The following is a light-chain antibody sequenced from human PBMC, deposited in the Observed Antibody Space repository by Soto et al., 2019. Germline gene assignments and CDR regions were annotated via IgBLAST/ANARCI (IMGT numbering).Light chain of an antibody. V-gene: IGKV3-15*01. CDR3: QHGKT. CDR1: ENVYGN. Sequence: EIVMTQSPVTLSVSPGEGASLSCRASENVYGNVAWYQQKPGQAPRLLIYDASTRATDIPARFSGSGSGTESTLTISSLQSADFAVYFCQHGKTFGQGTKVEI. CDR2: DAS. J-gene: IGKJ1*01.